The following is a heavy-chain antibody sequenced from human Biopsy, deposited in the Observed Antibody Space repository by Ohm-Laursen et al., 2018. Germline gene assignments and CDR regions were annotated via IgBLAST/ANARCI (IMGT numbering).Heavy chain of an antibody. CDR2: IYYSGSA. D-gene: IGHD3-3*01. CDR3: ARLYRLDDYWNDDPPDAFDV. CDR1: GGSISSDY. V-gene: IGHV4-59*01. Sequence: GTLSLTCPVSGGSISSDYWSWIRQTPGKGLEWIGYIYYSGSANYNPSLKSRVTISVDTSKKQFSLKVSSVTPADTAVFFCARLYRLDDYWNDDPPDAFDVWGQGTMVTVSS. J-gene: IGHJ3*01.